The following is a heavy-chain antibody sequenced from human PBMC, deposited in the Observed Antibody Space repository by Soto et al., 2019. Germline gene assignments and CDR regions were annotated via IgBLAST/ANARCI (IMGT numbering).Heavy chain of an antibody. D-gene: IGHD2-8*01. Sequence: VQVVESGGGLVQPGGSLRLSCAASGFTFNRYSLYWVRQAAGKGLVWVSRINSDGSGFYADSVKGRFTISRDNAKDTLYLQMNSLRVEDTAVYFCVRDNGGYWGQGTLVTVSS. CDR2: INSDGSG. V-gene: IGHV3-74*01. J-gene: IGHJ4*02. CDR1: GFTFNRYS. CDR3: VRDNGGY.